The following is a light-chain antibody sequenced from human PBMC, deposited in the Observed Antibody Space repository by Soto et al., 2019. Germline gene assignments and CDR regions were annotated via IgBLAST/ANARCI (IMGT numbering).Light chain of an antibody. CDR1: QSISSW. V-gene: IGKV1-5*03. CDR3: QQYNDSFPYT. Sequence: DLQMTQSPSTLSASVGDRVTITCRASQSISSWLAWYQQKPGTAPKLLIYKASTLESGVPSRFSGIRSGTEFTLSVSSLQPDDFATYYCQQYNDSFPYTFGQGTKVDIK. J-gene: IGKJ2*01. CDR2: KAS.